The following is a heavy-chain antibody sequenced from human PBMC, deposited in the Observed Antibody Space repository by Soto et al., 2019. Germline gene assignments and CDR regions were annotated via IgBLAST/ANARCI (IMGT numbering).Heavy chain of an antibody. CDR2: ISGSGGST. CDR3: AKRFGSVGDAVPAAIPTDY. Sequence: EVQLLESGGGLVQPGGSLRLSCAASGFTFSSYAMSWVRQAPGKGLEWVSAISGSGGSTYYADSVKGRFTISRDNSKNTLYLQMNSLRAEDTAVYYCAKRFGSVGDAVPAAIPTDYWGQGTLVTVSS. J-gene: IGHJ4*02. V-gene: IGHV3-23*01. CDR1: GFTFSSYA. D-gene: IGHD2-2*02.